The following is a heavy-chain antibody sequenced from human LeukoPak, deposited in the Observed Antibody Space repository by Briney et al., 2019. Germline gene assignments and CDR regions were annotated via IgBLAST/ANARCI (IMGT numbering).Heavy chain of an antibody. D-gene: IGHD3-22*01. CDR2: FDSEDGKT. V-gene: IGHV1-24*01. CDR3: VTGSSERDYYESHMFYFGDS. J-gene: IGHJ4*02. Sequence: ASVKVSCKISGALLIELSIHWVRQSPGKGLEWMGGFDSEDGKTKAAQNFLDRVSLTEDTSLGTAYMELRSVTSQDTAVCYCVTGSSERDYYESHMFYFGDSWGQGTVVTVSS. CDR1: GALLIELS.